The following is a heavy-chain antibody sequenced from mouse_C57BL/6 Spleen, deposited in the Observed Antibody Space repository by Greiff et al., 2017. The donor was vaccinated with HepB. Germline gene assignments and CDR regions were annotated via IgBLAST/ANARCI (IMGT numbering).Heavy chain of an antibody. CDR2: ISSGSSTI. D-gene: IGHD1-1*01. V-gene: IGHV5-17*01. J-gene: IGHJ4*01. CDR3: ARNYYGSSLYAMDY. Sequence: EVMLVESGGGLVKPGGSLKLSCAASGFTFSDYGMHWVRQAPEKGLEWVAYISSGSSTIYYADTVKGRFTISRDNAKNTLFLQMTSLRSEDTAMYYCARNYYGSSLYAMDYWGQRTSVTVSS. CDR1: GFTFSDYG.